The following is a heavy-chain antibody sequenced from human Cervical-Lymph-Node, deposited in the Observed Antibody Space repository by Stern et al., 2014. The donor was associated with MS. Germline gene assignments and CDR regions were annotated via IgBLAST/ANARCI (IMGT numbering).Heavy chain of an antibody. V-gene: IGHV4-61*02. CDR3: ARGNYDVLTDNEGHGFDI. CDR2: IYSSGST. D-gene: IGHD3-9*01. J-gene: IGHJ3*02. Sequence: VQLVESGPGLVKPSQTLSLTCTVSGGSISSGNYYWSWIRQPAGEGLEWIGRIYSSGSTQYNPPLKRRVTISAGTSTNQFSLRLCSVTAADTAVYYCARGNYDVLTDNEGHGFDIWGQGTMVTVSS. CDR1: GGSISSGNYY.